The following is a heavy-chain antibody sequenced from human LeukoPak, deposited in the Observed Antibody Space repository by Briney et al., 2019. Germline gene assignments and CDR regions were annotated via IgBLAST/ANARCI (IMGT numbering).Heavy chain of an antibody. CDR3: TTDLLITVFGVVKNY. D-gene: IGHD3-3*01. CDR2: IKSKTDGGTT. Sequence: GGSLRLSCAASGFTFSNAWMSWVRQAPGKGLEWVGRIKSKTDGGTTDYAAPVKGRFTISRDDSKNTLYLQMNSLKTEDTRVYYCTTDLLITVFGVVKNYWGQGNLVTVSS. J-gene: IGHJ4*02. CDR1: GFTFSNAW. V-gene: IGHV3-15*01.